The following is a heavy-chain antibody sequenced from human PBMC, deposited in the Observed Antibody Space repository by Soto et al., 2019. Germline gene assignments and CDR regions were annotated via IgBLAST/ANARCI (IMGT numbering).Heavy chain of an antibody. J-gene: IGHJ5*01. CDR1: GFSFGSYA. CDR2: ISVSGGSI. Sequence: GGSLRLSCAASGFSFGSYAMSWVRQAPGKGLEWVSGISVSGGSIYYADSVKGRFTISRDNSKSALYLVMNSLRAEDTAIYYCAKVQEDIVVLPAAQSLDSWGQGTLVTVSS. D-gene: IGHD2-2*01. CDR3: AKVQEDIVVLPAAQSLDS. V-gene: IGHV3-23*01.